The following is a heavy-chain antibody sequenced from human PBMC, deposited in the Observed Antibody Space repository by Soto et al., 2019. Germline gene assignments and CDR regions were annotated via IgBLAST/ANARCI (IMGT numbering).Heavy chain of an antibody. D-gene: IGHD7-27*01. Sequence: QVQLVQSGAEVRKPGSSVKVSCVASGGTFSTSAMNWVRQGPGQGLEWVGGIIPVFGTPTYAQSLQGRVTITVDVSTTTAYMELTRLRPEDTAVYYCATQLTGELDFWGQGTLVIVSS. V-gene: IGHV1-69*13. CDR2: IIPVFGTP. J-gene: IGHJ4*02. CDR3: ATQLTGELDF. CDR1: GGTFSTSA.